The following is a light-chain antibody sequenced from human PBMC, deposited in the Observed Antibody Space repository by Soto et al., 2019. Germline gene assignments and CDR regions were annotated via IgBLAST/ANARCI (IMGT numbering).Light chain of an antibody. V-gene: IGKV3-20*01. CDR3: QQFSSYPLT. Sequence: DIVLTQSPGTLSLSPGERATLSCRASQTVSSSSLAWYQQKPGQAPRLLIFGASTRAAGFPDRFSGSGSGTDFTLTISRLEPEDFAVYYCQQFSSYPLTFGGGTKVDIK. CDR1: QTVSSSS. CDR2: GAS. J-gene: IGKJ4*01.